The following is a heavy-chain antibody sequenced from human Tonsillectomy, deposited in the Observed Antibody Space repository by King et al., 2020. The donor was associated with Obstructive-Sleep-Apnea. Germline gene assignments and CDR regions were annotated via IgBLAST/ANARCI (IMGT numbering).Heavy chain of an antibody. CDR3: VKDKNSGWYVDYFDY. CDR2: ISWNSGSI. J-gene: IGHJ4*02. CDR1: GFTFDDYA. Sequence: QLVQSGGGLIQPGRSLRLSCAASGFTFDDYAMHWVRQAPGKGLEWVSGISWNSGSIGYAGSVKGRFTLSRDNAKNSLFLQMNSLRAEDTALYYCVKDKNSGWYVDYFDYWGQGTLVTVSS. D-gene: IGHD6-19*01. V-gene: IGHV3-9*01.